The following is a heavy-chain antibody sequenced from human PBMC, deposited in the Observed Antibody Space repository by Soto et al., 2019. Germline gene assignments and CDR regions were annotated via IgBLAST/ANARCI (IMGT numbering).Heavy chain of an antibody. CDR3: TRDILRTITTIDY. Sequence: EVQLVESGGGLVQPGRSLRLSCAASGFNFDDYAMNWVRQAPGKGLEWVSGISWNGAYIGYADSVKGRFTISRDNAKNSLTLQMNSLRPEDTALYYCTRDILRTITTIDYWGQGTLVTVSS. J-gene: IGHJ4*02. CDR1: GFNFDDYA. D-gene: IGHD1-1*01. CDR2: ISWNGAYI. V-gene: IGHV3-9*01.